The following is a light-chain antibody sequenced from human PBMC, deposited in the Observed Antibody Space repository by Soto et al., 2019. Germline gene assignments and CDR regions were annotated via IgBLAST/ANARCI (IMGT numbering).Light chain of an antibody. CDR1: QGINSY. V-gene: IGKV1-9*01. CDR3: QQLKRYPLS. CDR2: AAS. J-gene: IGKJ4*01. Sequence: IQLTQSPSSLSASIGDRVTISCRASQGINSYLAWYQQKPGKAPELLIDAASTLHSGVPSRFSGSGSGTAFTLTISSLQPEDFATYYCQQLKRYPLSFGGGTKVEIK.